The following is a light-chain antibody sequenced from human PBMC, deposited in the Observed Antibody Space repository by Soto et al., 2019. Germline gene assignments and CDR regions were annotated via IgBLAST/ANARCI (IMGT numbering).Light chain of an antibody. CDR2: DAS. CDR3: QQRSNWRRT. J-gene: IGKJ1*01. V-gene: IGKV3-11*01. Sequence: EIVLTQSPGTLSLSPGERATLSCRASQSVKTFLVWYQQRPGQPPRLPIHDASHRAAGIPARFSGSGFGTDFTLTISRLETEDFAVYYCQQRSNWRRTFGQGTKVDIK. CDR1: QSVKTF.